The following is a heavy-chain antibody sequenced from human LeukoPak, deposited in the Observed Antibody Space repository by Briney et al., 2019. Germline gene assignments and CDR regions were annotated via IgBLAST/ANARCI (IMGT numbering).Heavy chain of an antibody. CDR2: IHGSGDHT. J-gene: IGHJ3*02. CDR1: RFTLSDYA. Sequence: PGGSLTLSCAASRFTLSDYAIIWVRQAPGKGLEWVSAIHGSGDHTHYADSVKGRFIISRDNSKNTVFLQMSSLRAEEAALYYCVRDPNGDYVGAFDTWGPGKMVTVSS. CDR3: VRDPNGDYVGAFDT. V-gene: IGHV3-23*01. D-gene: IGHD4-17*01.